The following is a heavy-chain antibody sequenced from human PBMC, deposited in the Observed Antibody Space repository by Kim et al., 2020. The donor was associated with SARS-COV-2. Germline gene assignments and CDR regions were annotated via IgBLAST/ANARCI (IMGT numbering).Heavy chain of an antibody. CDR2: IKQDGSEE. D-gene: IGHD6-19*01. V-gene: IGHV3-7*01. J-gene: IGHJ1*01. CDR3: ARGSGWLPDR. Sequence: GGSLRLSCATSGFIFRNFWMNWLRLTPGKGLEWMAIIKQDGSEEYYAHSVKGRFTISRDNDNNSLYLQMNSLRVEDTALYFCARGSGWLPDRWCQGTL. CDR1: GFIFRNFW.